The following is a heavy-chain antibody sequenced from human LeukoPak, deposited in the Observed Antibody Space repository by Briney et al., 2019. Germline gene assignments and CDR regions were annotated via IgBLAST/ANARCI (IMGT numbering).Heavy chain of an antibody. CDR3: AREMYDDFWSGPNPYYYYMDV. Sequence: PSQTLSLTCTVSGVSISSGSYYWSWLRQPAGKGLEWIGRIYASGSTNYNPSLKSRVTISVDTSKNQFSLKLSSVTAADTAVYYCAREMYDDFWSGPNPYYYYMDVWGKGTTVTVSS. V-gene: IGHV4-61*02. J-gene: IGHJ6*03. D-gene: IGHD3-3*01. CDR2: IYASGST. CDR1: GVSISSGSYY.